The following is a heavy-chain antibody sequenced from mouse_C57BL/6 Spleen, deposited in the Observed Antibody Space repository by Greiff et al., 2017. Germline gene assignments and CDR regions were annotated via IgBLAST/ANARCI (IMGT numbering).Heavy chain of an antibody. V-gene: IGHV5-6*01. CDR1: GFTFSSYG. CDR3: ARLYYGKNYFDY. CDR2: ISSGGSYT. J-gene: IGHJ2*01. Sequence: EVQLQQSGGDLVKPGGSLKLSCAASGFTFSSYGMSWVRQTPDKRLEWVATISSGGSYTYYPDSVKGRFTISRDNAKNTLYLQMSSLKSEDTAMYYCARLYYGKNYFDYWGQGTTLTVSS. D-gene: IGHD2-1*01.